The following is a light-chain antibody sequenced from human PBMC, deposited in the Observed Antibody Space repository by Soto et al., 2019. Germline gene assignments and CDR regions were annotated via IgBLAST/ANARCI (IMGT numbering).Light chain of an antibody. CDR2: DVS. Sequence: QSVLTQPRSVSGSPGQSVTISCTGTSSDVGGYKFVSWYQHHPGEAPKLIIYDVSERPSGVPDRFSGSKSGNTASLTISGLQTEDEADYYCCSYAGKKTRVLFGGGTKLTVL. CDR1: SSDVGGYKF. V-gene: IGLV2-11*01. J-gene: IGLJ2*01. CDR3: CSYAGKKTRVL.